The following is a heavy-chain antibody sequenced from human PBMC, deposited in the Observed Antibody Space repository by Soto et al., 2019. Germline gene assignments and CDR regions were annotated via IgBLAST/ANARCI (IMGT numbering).Heavy chain of an antibody. Sequence: QLQLQESGPGLVKPSETLSLTCTVSGGSITSSYYWGWIRQPPGKGLEWIGSIYYSGSTYYNPSLKSRVTISVDTSKHQFSLKLSSVTAADTAVHYRATIPATTILTDYWGQGTLVTVSS. CDR1: GGSITSSYY. V-gene: IGHV4-39*01. CDR2: IYYSGST. CDR3: ATIPATTILTDY. J-gene: IGHJ4*02. D-gene: IGHD2-2*02.